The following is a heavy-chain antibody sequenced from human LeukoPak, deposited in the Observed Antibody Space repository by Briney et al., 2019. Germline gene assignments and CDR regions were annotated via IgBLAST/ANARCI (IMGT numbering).Heavy chain of an antibody. CDR1: GGTSSSYA. D-gene: IGHD2-2*01. Sequence: ASVKVSCKASGGTSSSYAISWVRQAPGQGLEWMGRIIPIFGIANYAQKFQGRVTITADKSTSTAYMELSSLRSEDTAVYYCARARDGAGYCSSTSCHYYFDYWGQGTLVTVSS. V-gene: IGHV1-69*04. CDR2: IIPIFGIA. CDR3: ARARDGAGYCSSTSCHYYFDY. J-gene: IGHJ4*02.